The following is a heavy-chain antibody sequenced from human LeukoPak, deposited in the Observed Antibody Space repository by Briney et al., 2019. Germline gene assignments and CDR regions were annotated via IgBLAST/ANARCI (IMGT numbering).Heavy chain of an antibody. CDR3: ARGTPHYYGSVSYYIRRFDP. V-gene: IGHV4-34*01. CDR1: GGSFSGYY. J-gene: IGHJ5*02. CDR2: INHSGST. Sequence: KPSETLSLTCAVYGGSFSGYYWSWIRQPPGKQLEWIGEINHSGSTNYNPSLKSRVTISLDTSRNQFSLRLTSVTAADTAVYYCARGTPHYYGSVSYYIRRFDPWGQGTLVTVSS. D-gene: IGHD3-10*01.